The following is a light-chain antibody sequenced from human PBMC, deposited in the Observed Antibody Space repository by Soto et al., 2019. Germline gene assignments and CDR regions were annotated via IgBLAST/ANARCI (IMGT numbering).Light chain of an antibody. CDR1: TSNIGSNP. CDR3: AAWDDRLRGVV. V-gene: IGLV1-44*01. J-gene: IGLJ2*01. CDR2: NSN. Sequence: QSVLTQPPSASGTPGQKVTISCSGTTSNIGSNPVNWYQQLPGTAPKLLIYNSNQRASGVPGRLSGSKSGTSASLAIIGLQSGDEADYYCAAWDDRLRGVVFGGGTKVTVL.